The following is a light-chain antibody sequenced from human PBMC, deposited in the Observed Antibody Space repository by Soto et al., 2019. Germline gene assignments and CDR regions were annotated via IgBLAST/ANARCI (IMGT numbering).Light chain of an antibody. Sequence: VMTQSPVSRWVCLIEMGTIGCASLPIVLYSSNNKNYLAWYQQKLGQPPKLLIYWASTQKSGVPDRFSGSGSGTDFTLTISSLQAEDVTGYFCQQYYVTLNTFGQGARLE. CDR1: PIVLYSSNNKNY. CDR3: QQYYVTLNT. V-gene: IGKV4-1*01. CDR2: WAS. J-gene: IGKJ5*01.